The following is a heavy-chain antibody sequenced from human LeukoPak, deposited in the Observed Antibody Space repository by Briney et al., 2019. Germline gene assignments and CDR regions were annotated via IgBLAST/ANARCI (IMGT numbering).Heavy chain of an antibody. CDR3: ARAAPLLNYYDSSGYYSGMDV. CDR2: IRQDGSVQ. J-gene: IGHJ6*02. CDR1: GFTFSSYW. Sequence: GGSLRLPCAASGFTFSSYWMSWVRQAPGKGLEWVANIRQDGSVQNYVDSVKGRFTISRDNPKNSVYLQMNSLRAGDTAVYYCARAAPLLNYYDSSGYYSGMDVWGQGTTVTVSS. D-gene: IGHD3-22*01. V-gene: IGHV3-7*01.